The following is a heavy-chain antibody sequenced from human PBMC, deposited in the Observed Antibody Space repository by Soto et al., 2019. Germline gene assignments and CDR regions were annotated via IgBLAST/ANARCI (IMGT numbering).Heavy chain of an antibody. V-gene: IGHV3-30*18. D-gene: IGHD3-3*01. J-gene: IGHJ5*02. CDR3: AKDPEKFWSGYYTAHRFDP. CDR1: GFTFSSYG. Sequence: GGSLRLSCAASGFTFSSYGMHWVRQAPGKGLDWVAVISYDGSNKYYADSVKGRFTISRDNSKNTLYLQMNSLRAEDTAVYYCAKDPEKFWSGYYTAHRFDPWGQGTLVPVSS. CDR2: ISYDGSNK.